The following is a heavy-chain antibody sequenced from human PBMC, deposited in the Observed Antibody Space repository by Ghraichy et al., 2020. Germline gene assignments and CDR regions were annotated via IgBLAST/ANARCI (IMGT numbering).Heavy chain of an antibody. CDR3: ARDGSQGYYYGMDV. J-gene: IGHJ6*02. CDR1: GFTFDNYG. D-gene: IGHD3-10*01. V-gene: IGHV3-20*04. Sequence: GGSLRLSCAASGFTFDNYGMSWVRQAPGTGLEWVSGISWNGGSTGYADSVKGRFTISRVSATNTLSLQMNSLTAADTALYFCARDGSQGYYYGMDVWGQGTTVIVSS. CDR2: ISWNGGST.